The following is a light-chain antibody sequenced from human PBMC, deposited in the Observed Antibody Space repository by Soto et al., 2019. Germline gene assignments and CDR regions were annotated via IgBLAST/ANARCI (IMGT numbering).Light chain of an antibody. V-gene: IGKV4-1*01. J-gene: IGKJ5*01. CDR3: QQYYSTPLT. CDR1: QSVLYSSNNKNY. Sequence: DIVMTQSPDSLAVSVSERATINCKSSQSVLYSSNNKNYLAWYQQKPGQPPKLLIYWASTRESGVPDRFSGSGSGTDFTLTISSLQAEDVAVYYCQQYYSTPLTFGQGTRLEIK. CDR2: WAS.